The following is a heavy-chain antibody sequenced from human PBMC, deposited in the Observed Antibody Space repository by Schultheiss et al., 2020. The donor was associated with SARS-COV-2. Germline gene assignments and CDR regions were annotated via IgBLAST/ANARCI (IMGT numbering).Heavy chain of an antibody. V-gene: IGHV3-21*01. CDR1: GFTFSSYW. J-gene: IGHJ4*02. D-gene: IGHD4-17*01. CDR2: ISGSGGSI. Sequence: GGSLRLSCAASGFTFSSYWMSWVRQAPGKGLEWVSAISGSGGSIGYADSVKGRFTISRDNAKNSLYLQMNSLRAEDTAVYYCAKEDYGDYFDYWGQGTLVTVSS. CDR3: AKEDYGDYFDY.